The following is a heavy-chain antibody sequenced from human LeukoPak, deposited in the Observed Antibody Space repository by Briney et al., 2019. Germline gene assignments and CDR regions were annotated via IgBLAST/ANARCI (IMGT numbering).Heavy chain of an antibody. CDR2: IIPIFGTT. D-gene: IGHD3-22*01. CDR1: GGTFRTYA. V-gene: IGHV1-69*05. CDR3: ARDTRKQRSTGYYLMDAFDI. Sequence: SVKVSCKASGGTFRTYAISWVRQGPGQGLEWMGRIIPIFGTTNYAQKFQGRVTIITDESTSTAYMELSSLRSEDTAVYYCARDTRKQRSTGYYLMDAFDIWGQGTMVTVSS. J-gene: IGHJ3*02.